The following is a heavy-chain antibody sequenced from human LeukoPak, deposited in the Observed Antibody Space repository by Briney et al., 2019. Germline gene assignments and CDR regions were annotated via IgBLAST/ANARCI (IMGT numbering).Heavy chain of an antibody. CDR3: ARESIAVAGAPFDY. Sequence: GGSLRLSCAASGFTFSSYEMNWVRQAPGKGLEWVSYISSGSTIYDADSVKGRFTISRDNAKNSLYLQMNSLRGEDRAVYYCARESIAVAGAPFDYWGQGTLVTVSS. CDR2: ISSGSTI. V-gene: IGHV3-48*03. D-gene: IGHD6-19*01. J-gene: IGHJ4*02. CDR1: GFTFSSYE.